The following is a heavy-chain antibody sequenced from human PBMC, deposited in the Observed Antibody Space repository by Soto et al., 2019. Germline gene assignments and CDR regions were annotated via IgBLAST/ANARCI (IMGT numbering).Heavy chain of an antibody. Sequence: SETLSLTCTVSGGSISSSSYYWGWIRQPPGKGLEWIGSIYYSGSTYYNPSLKSRVTISVDTSKNQFSLKLSSVTAADTAVYYCASRDYYGLGSFDYWGQGTLVTVSS. V-gene: IGHV4-39*01. CDR2: IYYSGST. D-gene: IGHD3-10*01. CDR1: GGSISSSSYY. CDR3: ASRDYYGLGSFDY. J-gene: IGHJ4*02.